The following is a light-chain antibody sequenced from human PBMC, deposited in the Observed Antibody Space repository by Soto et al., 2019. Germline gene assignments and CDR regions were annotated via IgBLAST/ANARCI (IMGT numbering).Light chain of an antibody. Sequence: QSVLTQPASVSRSPGQSITISCTGTDSDVGGYNYVSWYQQHPGKAPKLMIYGVYNRPSGVSNRFSGSKSGNTASLTISGLQAEDEADHYCSSFTNNNTPHVVFGGGTQLTVL. CDR3: SSFTNNNTPHVV. J-gene: IGLJ2*01. CDR2: GVY. V-gene: IGLV2-14*01. CDR1: DSDVGGYNY.